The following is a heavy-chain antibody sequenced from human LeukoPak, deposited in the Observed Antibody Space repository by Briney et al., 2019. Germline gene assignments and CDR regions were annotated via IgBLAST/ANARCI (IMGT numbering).Heavy chain of an antibody. CDR2: IIDSGGST. D-gene: IGHD2-15*01. J-gene: IGHJ6*02. Sequence: GGSLRLSCSAAGFPFSSYAMHWVRQAPRKGLEYVSAIIDSGGSTYYADSVKGRFTISRDNSENTLYLQMGSLRAEDTAVYFCVRGYSFGPYGMDVWGQGTTVTVSS. CDR3: VRGYSFGPYGMDV. CDR1: GFPFSSYA. V-gene: IGHV3-64D*09.